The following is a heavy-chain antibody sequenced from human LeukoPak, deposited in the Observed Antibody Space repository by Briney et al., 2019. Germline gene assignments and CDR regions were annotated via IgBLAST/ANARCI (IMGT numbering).Heavy chain of an antibody. Sequence: GASVKVSCKASGYTFTGYYMHWVRQAPGQGLEWMGWINPNSGGTNYAQKFQGRVTMTRDASISTAYMELSRLRSDDTAVYYCAINSWILTGYYTQADQIDYWGQGTLVTVSS. J-gene: IGHJ4*02. CDR2: INPNSGGT. D-gene: IGHD3-9*01. CDR3: AINSWILTGYYTQADQIDY. CDR1: GYTFTGYY. V-gene: IGHV1-2*02.